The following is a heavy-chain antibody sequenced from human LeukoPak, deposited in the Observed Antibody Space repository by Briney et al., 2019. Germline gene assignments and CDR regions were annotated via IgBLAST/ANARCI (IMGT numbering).Heavy chain of an antibody. J-gene: IGHJ4*02. CDR1: GFTFSSYS. V-gene: IGHV3-21*01. CDR2: ISSSSSYI. Sequence: TTGGSLRLSCAASGFTFSSYSMNWVRQAPGKGLEWVSSISSSSSYIYYADSVKGRFTISRDNAKNSLYLQMNSLRAEDTAVYYCARAGYYDTAFDYWGQGTLVTVSS. D-gene: IGHD3-22*01. CDR3: ARAGYYDTAFDY.